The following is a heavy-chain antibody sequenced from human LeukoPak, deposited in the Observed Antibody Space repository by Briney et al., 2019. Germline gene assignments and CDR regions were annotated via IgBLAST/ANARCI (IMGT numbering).Heavy chain of an antibody. CDR2: INHSGST. Sequence: SETLSLTCAVYGGSFSGYYWSWIRQPPGKGLEWIREINHSGSTNYNPSLKGRVTILIDTSKNQFSLKLNSVTAADTAVYYCARGPYCGGDCYPFDYWGQGTLVTVSS. CDR1: GGSFSGYY. V-gene: IGHV4-34*01. CDR3: ARGPYCGGDCYPFDY. J-gene: IGHJ4*02. D-gene: IGHD2-21*02.